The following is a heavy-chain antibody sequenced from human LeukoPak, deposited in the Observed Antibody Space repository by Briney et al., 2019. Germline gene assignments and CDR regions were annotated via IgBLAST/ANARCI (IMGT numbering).Heavy chain of an antibody. J-gene: IGHJ4*02. Sequence: PSETLSLTCTVSGGSISSCYWSWIRQPPGKGLEWIGYIYYSGNTNYNPSLKSRVTISVDTSKNQFSLKLSSVTAADTAVYYCARHWGQYSSGRQHFDFWGQGTLVTVSS. CDR2: IYYSGNT. CDR3: ARHWGQYSSGRQHFDF. V-gene: IGHV4-59*08. CDR1: GGSISSCY. D-gene: IGHD6-19*01.